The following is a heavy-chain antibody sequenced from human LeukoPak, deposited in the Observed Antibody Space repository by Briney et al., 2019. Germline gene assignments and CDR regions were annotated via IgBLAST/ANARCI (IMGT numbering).Heavy chain of an antibody. D-gene: IGHD3-22*01. Sequence: SETLSLTCTVSGGSISSYYWSWIRQPPGKGLEWIGYIYYSGSTNYNPSLKSRVTISVDTSKNQFSLKLSSVTAADTAVYYCARGVSYYDSTYFWGQGTMVTVSS. CDR2: IYYSGST. CDR1: GGSISSYY. CDR3: ARGVSYYDSTYF. J-gene: IGHJ3*01. V-gene: IGHV4-59*01.